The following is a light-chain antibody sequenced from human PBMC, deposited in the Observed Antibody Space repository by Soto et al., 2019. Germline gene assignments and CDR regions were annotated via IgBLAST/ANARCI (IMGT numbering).Light chain of an antibody. J-gene: IGKJ1*01. V-gene: IGKV1-6*01. CDR1: QGIRSA. CDR2: AAS. CDR3: LLDYAYFWA. Sequence: ALQVTQSPSYLYEIVGDRVTITCRTSQGIRSALGWYQQKPGKVPKLLIYAASTLQSGVPSRFSGSGSGRDFTLTISSLQPEDFATYYCLLDYAYFWAFGQGTKVDI.